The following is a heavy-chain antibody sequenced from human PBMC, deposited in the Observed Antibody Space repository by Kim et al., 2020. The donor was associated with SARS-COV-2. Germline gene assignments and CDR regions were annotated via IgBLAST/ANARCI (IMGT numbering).Heavy chain of an antibody. CDR3: VRSYSDYDLSADWYFDL. V-gene: IGHV3-9*01. J-gene: IGHJ2*01. Sequence: DSVKGRFIISRDSAKNSLYLQMNSLRAEDTALYYCVRSYSDYDLSADWYFDLWGRGTLVTVSS. D-gene: IGHD5-12*01.